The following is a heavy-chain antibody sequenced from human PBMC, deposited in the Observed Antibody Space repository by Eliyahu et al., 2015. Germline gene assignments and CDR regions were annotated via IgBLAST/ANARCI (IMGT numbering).Heavy chain of an antibody. CDR1: GFSLXTXGVT. CDR2: IYWNYDK. CDR3: AHNSIAAAGTGWFDP. D-gene: IGHD6-13*01. Sequence: QITLKESGPTLVKPTQTLTLTCTFSGFSLXTXGVTVGWIRQPPGKAXEWLAXIYWNYDKRYSPSLKSRLXITKDTSKNQVVLTMTNVDPVDTATYYCAHNSIAAAGTGWFDPWGQGTLVTVSS. V-gene: IGHV2-5*01. J-gene: IGHJ5*02.